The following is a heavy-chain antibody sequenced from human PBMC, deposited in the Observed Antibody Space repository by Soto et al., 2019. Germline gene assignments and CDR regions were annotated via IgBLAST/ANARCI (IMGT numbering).Heavy chain of an antibody. CDR2: IYYSGST. J-gene: IGHJ4*02. CDR1: GGSISSGDYY. Sequence: SETLSLTCTVSGGSISSGDYYWSWIRQPPGKGLEWIGYIYYSGSTYYNPSLKSRVTISVDTSKNQFSLKLSSGTAADTAVYYCARAPRWLRFDYWGQGTLVTVSS. V-gene: IGHV4-30-4*01. CDR3: ARAPRWLRFDY. D-gene: IGHD5-12*01.